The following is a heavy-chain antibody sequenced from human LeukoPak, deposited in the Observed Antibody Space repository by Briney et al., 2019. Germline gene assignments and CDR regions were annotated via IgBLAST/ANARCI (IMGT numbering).Heavy chain of an antibody. CDR3: ARGGTWIQLWLSGGELDY. V-gene: IGHV4-39*07. J-gene: IGHJ4*02. D-gene: IGHD5-18*01. CDR2: IYYSGST. CDR1: GGSISSSSYY. Sequence: NPSETLSLTCTVSGGSISSSSYYWGWIRQPPGKGLEWIGSIYYSGSTYYNPSLKSRVTISVDTSKNQFSLKLSSVTAADTAAYYCARGGTWIQLWLSGGELDYWGQGTLVTVSS.